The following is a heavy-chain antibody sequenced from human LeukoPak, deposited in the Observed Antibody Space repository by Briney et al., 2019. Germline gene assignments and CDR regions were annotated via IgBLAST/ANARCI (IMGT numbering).Heavy chain of an antibody. CDR2: ISSRGSTT. D-gene: IGHD2-2*01. V-gene: IGHV3-48*03. CDR1: GFTFSSYE. Sequence: GGSLRLSCAASGFTFSSYEMNWVRQAPGKGLEWVSYISSRGSTTYYADSVKGRFTISRDNAKNSLNLQMNSLRAEDTAVYYCARGSLPPSLVAVPAARYYHYMDVWGKGTTVTVSS. CDR3: ARGSLPPSLVAVPAARYYHYMDV. J-gene: IGHJ6*03.